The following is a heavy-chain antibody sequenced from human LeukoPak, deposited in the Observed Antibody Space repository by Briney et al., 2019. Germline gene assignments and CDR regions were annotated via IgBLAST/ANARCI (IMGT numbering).Heavy chain of an antibody. CDR2: IYYSGST. Sequence: SETLSLTCTVSGDSISSRSYYWGWLRQPPGKGLEGIGTIYYSGSTYYNPSLKRRVTISVDTSKNQFSLKLSSVTAPDTAVYYCARFIAVAKNWFDPWGQGTLVTVSS. V-gene: IGHV4-39*07. CDR1: GDSISSRSYY. J-gene: IGHJ5*02. D-gene: IGHD6-19*01. CDR3: ARFIAVAKNWFDP.